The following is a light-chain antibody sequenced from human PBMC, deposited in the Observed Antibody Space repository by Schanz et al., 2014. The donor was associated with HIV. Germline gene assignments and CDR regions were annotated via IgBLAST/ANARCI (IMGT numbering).Light chain of an antibody. Sequence: QSALTQPPSASGSPGQSVTISCTGTSSDVGTYNYVSWYQQHPGKAPRLVIFAVSERPSGVPDRFSGSQSGNTASLTLSGXQAEDEADYYCSSYTTTSTYVFGAGTKLTVL. CDR2: AVS. V-gene: IGLV2-8*01. J-gene: IGLJ1*01. CDR3: SSYTTTSTYV. CDR1: SSDVGTYNY.